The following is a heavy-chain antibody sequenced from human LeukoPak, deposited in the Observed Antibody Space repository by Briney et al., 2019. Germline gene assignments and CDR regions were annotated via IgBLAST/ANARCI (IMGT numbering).Heavy chain of an antibody. J-gene: IGHJ4*02. CDR3: ARVLGYYDYVWGSYRYQNYFDY. V-gene: IGHV3-11*01. CDR1: GFTFSDYY. CDR2: ISSSGSTI. D-gene: IGHD3-16*02. Sequence: GGSLGLSCAASGFTFSDYYMSWIRQAPGKGLEWVSYISSSGSTIYYADSVKGRFTISRDNAKNSLYLQMNSLRAEDTAVYYCARVLGYYDYVWGSYRYQNYFDYWGQGTLVTVSS.